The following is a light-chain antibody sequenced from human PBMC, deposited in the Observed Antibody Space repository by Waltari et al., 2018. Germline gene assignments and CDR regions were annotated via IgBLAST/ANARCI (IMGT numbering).Light chain of an antibody. J-gene: IGKJ4*01. CDR1: QSISTW. Sequence: DIQMTQSPSTLSASAGGRVTSTCRASQSISTWLAWYQPKPGKAPKLLIYKASTLESGVPSRFSGSGSGTEFTLTISSLQPDDFATYYCQQYNSYSLLTFGGGTKVEIK. CDR3: QQYNSYSLLT. CDR2: KAS. V-gene: IGKV1-5*03.